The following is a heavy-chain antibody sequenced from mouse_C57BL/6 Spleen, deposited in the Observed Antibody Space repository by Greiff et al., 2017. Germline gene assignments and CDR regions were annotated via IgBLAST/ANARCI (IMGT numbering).Heavy chain of an antibody. Sequence: QVHVKQSGAELVKPGASVKISCKASGYAFSSYWMNWVKQRPGKGLEWIGQIYPGDGDTNYNGKFKGKATLTADKSSSTAYMQLSSLTSEDSAVYFCAVYYGYDSYYAMDYWGQGTSVTVSS. V-gene: IGHV1-80*01. CDR1: GYAFSSYW. CDR2: IYPGDGDT. CDR3: AVYYGYDSYYAMDY. J-gene: IGHJ4*01. D-gene: IGHD2-2*01.